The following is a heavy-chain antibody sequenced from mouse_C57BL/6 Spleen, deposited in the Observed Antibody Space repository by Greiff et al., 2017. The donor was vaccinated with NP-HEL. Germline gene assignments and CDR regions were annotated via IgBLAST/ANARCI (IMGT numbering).Heavy chain of an antibody. D-gene: IGHD2-2*01. CDR1: GFTFSSYG. Sequence: EVKLMESGGDLVKPGGSLKLSCAASGFTFSSYGMSWVRQTPDKRLEWVATISSGGSYTYYPDSVKGRFTISRDNAKNTLYLQMSSLKSEDTAMYYCARQGYGYDYAMDYWGQGTSVTVSS. CDR3: ARQGYGYDYAMDY. J-gene: IGHJ4*01. CDR2: ISSGGSYT. V-gene: IGHV5-6*01.